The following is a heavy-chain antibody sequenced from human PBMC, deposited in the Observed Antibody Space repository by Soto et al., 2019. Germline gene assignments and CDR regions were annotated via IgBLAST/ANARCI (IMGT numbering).Heavy chain of an antibody. D-gene: IGHD2-21*01. CDR3: AKDGLLSENYYYFMDV. V-gene: IGHV3-23*01. CDR1: GFTFSSYA. J-gene: IGHJ6*03. Sequence: EVQLLESGGGLVQPGGSLRLSCAASGFTFSSYAMSWVRQAPGKGLEWVSDISGSGGSTYYADSVKGRFTISRDNSKNTLFLLMNSLRAEDTAVYYCAKDGLLSENYYYFMDVWGKGTTVTVSS. CDR2: ISGSGGST.